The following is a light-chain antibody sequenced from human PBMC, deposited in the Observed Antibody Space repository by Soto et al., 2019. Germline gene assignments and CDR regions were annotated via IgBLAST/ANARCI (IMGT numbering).Light chain of an antibody. CDR3: CSYAGSYTLGV. CDR2: DVS. CDR1: SSDVGGYNY. V-gene: IGLV2-11*01. J-gene: IGLJ3*02. Sequence: QSALTQPRSVSGSPGQSVTISCTGTSSDVGGYNYVSWYQQHPGKAPKLMIYDVSKRPSGVPDRLSGSKSGNTASLTISGLQAEDEADYYCCSYAGSYTLGVFGGGTQLTVL.